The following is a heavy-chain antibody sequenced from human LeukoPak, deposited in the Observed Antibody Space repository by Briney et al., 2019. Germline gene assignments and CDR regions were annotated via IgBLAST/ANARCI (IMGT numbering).Heavy chain of an antibody. D-gene: IGHD4-17*01. Sequence: GGSLRLSCAAPGFTFSSYEMNWVRQAPGKGLEWVSYISSSGSAIYYADSVKGRFTISRDNAKNSPYLQMNSLRAEDAAVYYCARGPRFSTVTPSYFDYWGQGTLVTVSS. V-gene: IGHV3-48*03. CDR3: ARGPRFSTVTPSYFDY. J-gene: IGHJ4*02. CDR2: ISSSGSAI. CDR1: GFTFSSYE.